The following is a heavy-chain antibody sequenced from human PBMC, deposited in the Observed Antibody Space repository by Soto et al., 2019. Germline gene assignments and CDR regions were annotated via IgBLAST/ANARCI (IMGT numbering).Heavy chain of an antibody. CDR3: ARNGTQTGYSYGMDV. J-gene: IGHJ6*02. D-gene: IGHD1-1*01. V-gene: IGHV1-69*01. CDR2: IIPIFDTA. CDR1: GGSISDFT. Sequence: TCAVSGGSISDFTINWVRQAPGQRLEWMGGIIPIFDTANYAEKFRGRVTITADESTSTSFMEVSSLRSEDTAVYYCARNGTQTGYSYGMDVWGQGTMVTVSS.